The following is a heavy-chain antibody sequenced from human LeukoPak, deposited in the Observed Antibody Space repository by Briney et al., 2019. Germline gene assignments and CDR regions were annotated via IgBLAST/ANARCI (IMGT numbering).Heavy chain of an antibody. Sequence: PGGSLRLSCVTSGFTFSVYPMTWVRQAPGRGLEWVSSVDGGGGGTYYADSVKGRFTISRDNSKDTLYLQMNGLRAEDTAVYFWAKQPAGTAAWYSLHYDFWGQGTLVTVSS. CDR2: VDGGGGGT. V-gene: IGHV3-23*01. D-gene: IGHD6-13*01. CDR1: GFTFSVYP. J-gene: IGHJ4*02. CDR3: AKQPAGTAAWYSLHYDF.